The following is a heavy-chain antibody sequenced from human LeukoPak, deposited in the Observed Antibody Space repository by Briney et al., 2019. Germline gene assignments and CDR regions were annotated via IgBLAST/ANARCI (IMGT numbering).Heavy chain of an antibody. CDR3: ARGDTMLRGVIDEIDP. J-gene: IGHJ5*02. D-gene: IGHD3-10*01. CDR2: IYYSGST. CDR1: GASISPYY. Sequence: SETPSLTCTVSGASISPYYWSWIRQPPGKGLEWIGYIYYSGSTNYNPSLKGRVTISLDTSKKQFSLKLSSVTAADTAVYYCARGDTMLRGVIDEIDPWGQGTLVTVSS. V-gene: IGHV4-59*01.